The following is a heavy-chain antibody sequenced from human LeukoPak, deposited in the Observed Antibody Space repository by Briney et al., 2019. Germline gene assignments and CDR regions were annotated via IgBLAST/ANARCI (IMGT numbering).Heavy chain of an antibody. Sequence: SETLSLTCTVSGDSISSSDYYWGWIRQPPGKGLEWIGSIYYSGSTYYNPSLKSRVTISVDTSKNQFSLKLSSVTAADTAVYYCARVRSALYDSSGYYYFDYWGQGTLVTVSS. J-gene: IGHJ4*02. V-gene: IGHV4-39*07. CDR2: IYYSGST. CDR3: ARVRSALYDSSGYYYFDY. CDR1: GDSISSSDYY. D-gene: IGHD3-22*01.